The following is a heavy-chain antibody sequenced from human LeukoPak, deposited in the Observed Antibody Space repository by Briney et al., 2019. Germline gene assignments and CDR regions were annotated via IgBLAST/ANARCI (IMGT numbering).Heavy chain of an antibody. Sequence: SETLSLTCTVSGGSINSYYWSWIRQLPGKGLEWIGHMYYSGGTNYNPSLKSRVTISVDTSKNQFSLKLSSVTAADTAVYYCTRRCKDAYTLYCFDYWGQGTLVTVSS. J-gene: IGHJ4*02. CDR3: TRRCKDAYTLYCFDY. D-gene: IGHD5-24*01. CDR2: MYYSGGT. CDR1: GGSINSYY. V-gene: IGHV4-59*01.